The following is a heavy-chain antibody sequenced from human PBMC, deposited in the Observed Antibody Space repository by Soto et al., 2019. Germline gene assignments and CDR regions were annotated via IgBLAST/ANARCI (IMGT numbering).Heavy chain of an antibody. Sequence: ASVEASCKASGYTFTGYYMHWVRQAPGQGLEWMGWINPNSGGTNYAQKFQGWVTMTRDTSISTAYMELSRLRSDDTAVYYCAXEVGYCTNGVCSRWFDPWGQGTLVTVSS. V-gene: IGHV1-2*04. CDR2: INPNSGGT. D-gene: IGHD2-8*01. CDR3: AXEVGYCTNGVCSRWFDP. J-gene: IGHJ5*02. CDR1: GYTFTGYY.